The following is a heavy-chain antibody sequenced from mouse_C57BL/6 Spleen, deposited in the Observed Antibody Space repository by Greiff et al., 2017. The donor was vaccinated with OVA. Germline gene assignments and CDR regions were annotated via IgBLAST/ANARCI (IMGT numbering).Heavy chain of an antibody. V-gene: IGHV10-1*01. D-gene: IGHD1-1*01. CDR2: IRSKSNNYAT. Sequence: GGGLVQPKGSLKLSCAASGFSFNTYAMNWVRQAPGKGLEWVARIRSKSNNYATYYADSVKDRFTISRDDAESMLYLQMNNLKTEDTAMYYCVAGGLYSFFDYWGQGTTLTVSS. J-gene: IGHJ2*01. CDR1: GFSFNTYA. CDR3: VAGGLYSFFDY.